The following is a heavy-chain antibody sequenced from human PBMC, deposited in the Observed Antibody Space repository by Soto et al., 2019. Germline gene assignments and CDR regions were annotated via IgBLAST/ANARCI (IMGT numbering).Heavy chain of an antibody. Sequence: QVQLQESGPGLVKPSQTLSLTCTVSGGSISSGDYYWSWIRQPPGKGLEWIGYIYYSGSTYYNPSLKSRVTISVDTSKNQFSLKLSSVTAADTAVYYCARTDSSGYYPYYFDYWGQGTLVTVSS. CDR3: ARTDSSGYYPYYFDY. V-gene: IGHV4-30-4*01. CDR1: GGSISSGDYY. D-gene: IGHD3-22*01. J-gene: IGHJ4*02. CDR2: IYYSGST.